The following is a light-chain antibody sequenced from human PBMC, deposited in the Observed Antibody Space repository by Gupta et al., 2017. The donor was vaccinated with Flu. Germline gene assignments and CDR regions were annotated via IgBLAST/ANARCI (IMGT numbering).Light chain of an antibody. CDR3: QVWDSKTNHVV. J-gene: IGLJ2*01. CDR2: DDS. V-gene: IGLV3-21*02. CDR1: NIGSKG. Sequence: SYVLTQPPSVSVAPGQTARITCGGNNIGSKGVHWYQQKPGQAPVLVVYDDSERPSGIPERFSGSNSGNTAILIISRVEAGDEADYYCQVWDSKTNHVVFGGGTKLTVL.